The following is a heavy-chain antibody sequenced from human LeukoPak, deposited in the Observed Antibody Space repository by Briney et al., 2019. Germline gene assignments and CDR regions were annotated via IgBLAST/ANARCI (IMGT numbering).Heavy chain of an antibody. J-gene: IGHJ4*02. Sequence: ASVKVSCKASGYTFTSYAMNWVRQAPGQGLEWMGWISAYNGNTNYAQRLQGRVTMTTDTSTSTVYMELRSLRSDDTAVYYCARDKNWKPDYWGQGTLVTVSS. V-gene: IGHV1-18*01. CDR1: GYTFTSYA. D-gene: IGHD1-1*01. CDR3: ARDKNWKPDY. CDR2: ISAYNGNT.